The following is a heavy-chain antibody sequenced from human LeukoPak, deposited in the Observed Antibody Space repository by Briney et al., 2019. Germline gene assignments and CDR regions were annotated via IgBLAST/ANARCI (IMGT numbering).Heavy chain of an antibody. J-gene: IGHJ5*02. D-gene: IGHD6-13*01. V-gene: IGHV4-39*01. CDR1: GGSISSSDYY. CDR3: ASSIVAAGQGWFDP. CDR2: IYYSGST. Sequence: SETLSLTCTVSGGSISSSDYYWGWIRQPPGKGLEWIGSIYYSGSTYYNPSLKSRVTISVDTSKNQFSLKLSSVTAADTAVYYCASSIVAAGQGWFDPWGQGTLVTVSS.